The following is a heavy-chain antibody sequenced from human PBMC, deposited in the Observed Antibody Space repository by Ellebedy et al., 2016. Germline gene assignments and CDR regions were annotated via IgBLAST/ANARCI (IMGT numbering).Heavy chain of an antibody. CDR3: AVGATVTTPENYRYYGMNV. V-gene: IGHV3-23*01. CDR1: EFTFSSHP. J-gene: IGHJ6*02. D-gene: IGHD4-17*01. CDR2: ISTSGGYT. Sequence: GESLKISCAAPEFTFSSHPMRWVRQAPGKGLKWVSTISTSGGYTFYADSVKGRFTISRDNSKKTLYLQMNSLRAEDTAVYYCAVGATVTTPENYRYYGMNVWGQGTTVTVSS.